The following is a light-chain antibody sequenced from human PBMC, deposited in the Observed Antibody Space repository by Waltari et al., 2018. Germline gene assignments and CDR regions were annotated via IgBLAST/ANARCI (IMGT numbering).Light chain of an antibody. Sequence: EIVLNQSPRTLSLSPRDRATLSCRASQSISKYLAWYQQKPGQAPRLLIYGASSTATGTPDRFSGSGSGTDFSLTISRLEPEDFAVYYCQHYVSLPATFGQGTKVEIE. CDR3: QHYVSLPAT. J-gene: IGKJ1*01. CDR2: GAS. V-gene: IGKV3-20*01. CDR1: QSISKY.